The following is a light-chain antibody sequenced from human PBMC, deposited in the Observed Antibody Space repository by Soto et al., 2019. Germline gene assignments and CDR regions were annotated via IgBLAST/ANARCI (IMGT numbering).Light chain of an antibody. CDR2: GAS. CDR3: QQYGSSPWT. J-gene: IGKJ1*01. CDR1: QSVSSTY. V-gene: IGKV3-20*01. Sequence: EVVLTQSPGALSLSPGERATLSCRASQSVSSTYLGWYQQKPGQPPRLLIYGASSRATGIPDRFSGSGSGTDFTLTISRLEPEDFAVYYCQQYGSSPWTFGQGTKVDTK.